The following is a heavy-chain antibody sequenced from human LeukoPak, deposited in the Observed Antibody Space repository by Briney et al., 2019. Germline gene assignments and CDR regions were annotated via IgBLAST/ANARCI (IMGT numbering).Heavy chain of an antibody. CDR2: IWYDGSNK. J-gene: IGHJ4*02. Sequence: PGGSLRLSCAASGFTSSSHGMRWVRQAPGKGLEWVAVIWYDGSNKYYAGSVKGRFTISRDNSKNTLYLQMNSLRAEDTAVYYCAKDLGRYYYDSSGYLFDYWGQGTLVTVSS. D-gene: IGHD3-22*01. CDR1: GFTSSSHG. CDR3: AKDLGRYYYDSSGYLFDY. V-gene: IGHV3-33*06.